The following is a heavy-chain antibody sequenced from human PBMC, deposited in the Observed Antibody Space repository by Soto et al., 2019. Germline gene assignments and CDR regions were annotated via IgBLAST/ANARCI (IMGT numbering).Heavy chain of an antibody. D-gene: IGHD1-26*01. CDR3: ARIKWGLDYYNGMDV. V-gene: IGHV1-2*02. CDR1: GYSVSDYF. CDR2: INPKSAAT. J-gene: IGHJ6*02. Sequence: ASVKVSCKASGYSVSDYFIQWVRQAPGQGLEWVAWINPKSAATNYAKKFQGRVSLTWDTSFSTAYMELTRLRPDDTAVYYCARIKWGLDYYNGMDVWGQGTTVTVSS.